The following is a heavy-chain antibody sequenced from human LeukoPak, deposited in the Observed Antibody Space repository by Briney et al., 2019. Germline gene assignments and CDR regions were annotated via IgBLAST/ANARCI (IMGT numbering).Heavy chain of an antibody. J-gene: IGHJ4*02. Sequence: PGGSLRLSCAASGITLTACWVSWVRQAPGKGLEWVAGISDSGGRTNYADSVKGRFTISRDNPKNTLYLQMNSLRAEDTAVYFCAKRGVVIRVILVGFHKEAYYFDSWGQGALVTVSS. CDR2: ISDSGGRT. D-gene: IGHD3-22*01. CDR1: GITLTACW. CDR3: AKRGVVIRVILVGFHKEAYYFDS. V-gene: IGHV3-23*01.